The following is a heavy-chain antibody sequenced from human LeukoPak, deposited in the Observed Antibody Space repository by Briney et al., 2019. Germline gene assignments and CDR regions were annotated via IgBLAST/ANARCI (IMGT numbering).Heavy chain of an antibody. CDR1: GCSISSSSYN. J-gene: IGHJ4*02. CDR2: IYYSGST. V-gene: IGHV4-39*01. Sequence: SETLSLTCTVSGCSISSSSYNWGWIRQPPGKGLEWIGSIYYSGSTYYNPSLKSRVTISVDTSKNQFSLKLSSVTAADTAVYYCARSRYADYVGPFDYWGQGTLVTVSS. D-gene: IGHD4-17*01. CDR3: ARSRYADYVGPFDY.